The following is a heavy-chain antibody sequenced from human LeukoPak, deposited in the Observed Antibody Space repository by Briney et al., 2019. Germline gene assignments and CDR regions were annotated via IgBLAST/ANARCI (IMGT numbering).Heavy chain of an antibody. Sequence: SETLSLTCTVSGYSISSGYYWGWIRQPPGKGLEWIGSIYHSGSTYYNPSLKSRVTISVDTSKNQFSLKLSSVTAADTAVYYCARDGRFLEWLPNFDYWGQGTLVTVSS. CDR3: ARDGRFLEWLPNFDY. D-gene: IGHD3-3*01. CDR1: GYSISSGYY. V-gene: IGHV4-38-2*02. J-gene: IGHJ4*02. CDR2: IYHSGST.